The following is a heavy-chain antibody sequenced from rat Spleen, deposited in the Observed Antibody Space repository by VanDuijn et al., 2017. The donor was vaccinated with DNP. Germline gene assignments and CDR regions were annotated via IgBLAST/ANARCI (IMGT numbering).Heavy chain of an antibody. Sequence: EVQLVESGGGLVQPGRSLKLSCAASGFSITNYDMAWVRQAPTKGLEWVASISPSGDSTYYRDSVKGRFTVSRDNTKSRLFLQMDSLRSDDTATYYCATLGGIIYDFWGQGVLVTVSS. J-gene: IGHJ2*01. V-gene: IGHV5-25*01. CDR3: ATLGGIIYDF. D-gene: IGHD1-11*01. CDR2: ISPSGDST. CDR1: GFSITNYD.